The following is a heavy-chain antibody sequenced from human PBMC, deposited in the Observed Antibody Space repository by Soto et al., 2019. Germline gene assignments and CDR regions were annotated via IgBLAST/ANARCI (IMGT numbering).Heavy chain of an antibody. Sequence: EVQLLESGGGLVQPGGSLRLSCAASGFTFSSYAMSWVRQAPGKGLEWVSAISGSGGSTYYADSVKGRFTISRDNSKTTLELQMNSLRAEDTAVYYCAKDVRMRSGSYYKASGKAYYDDGMDVWGQGTTVTVSS. V-gene: IGHV3-23*01. J-gene: IGHJ6*02. CDR2: ISGSGGST. CDR1: GFTFSSYA. D-gene: IGHD3-10*01. CDR3: AKDVRMRSGSYYKASGKAYYDDGMDV.